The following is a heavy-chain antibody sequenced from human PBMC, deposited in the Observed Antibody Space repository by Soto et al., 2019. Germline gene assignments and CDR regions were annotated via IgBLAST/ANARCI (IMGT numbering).Heavy chain of an antibody. J-gene: IGHJ6*04. CDR3: AKEWGTTFPFSYYYYGMDV. Sequence: SLRLSCAASGFTFSSYGMHWVRQAPGKGLEWVAVISYDGSNKYYADSVKGRFTISRDNSKNTLYLQMNSLRAEDTAVYYCAKEWGTTFPFSYYYYGMDVWGKGTTVTVSS. D-gene: IGHD3-16*01. CDR2: ISYDGSNK. V-gene: IGHV3-30*18. CDR1: GFTFSSYG.